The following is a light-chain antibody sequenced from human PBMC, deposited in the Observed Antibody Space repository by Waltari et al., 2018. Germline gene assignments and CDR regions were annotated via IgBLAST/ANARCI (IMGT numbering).Light chain of an antibody. Sequence: DVVLTQSPLSLPVTLGQPASISCRSRQSLVYSDGNTYLNWFHQRPGQSPRRLFYKISNRDSGVPDRFSGSASGADFTLKISRVEAEDVGVYYCMQGTHWPYTFGQGTKLEIK. CDR1: QSLVYSDGNTY. J-gene: IGKJ2*01. V-gene: IGKV2-30*01. CDR2: KIS. CDR3: MQGTHWPYT.